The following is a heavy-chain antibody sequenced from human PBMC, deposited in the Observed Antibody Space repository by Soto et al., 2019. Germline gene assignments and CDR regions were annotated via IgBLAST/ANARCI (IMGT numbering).Heavy chain of an antibody. Sequence: QVQLQESGPGLVKPSETLSLTCRVSGGPLTSYFWSWIRQPPGTGLEWIGYIFYSGTTNYNPSLKSRVTMSIDTSRNWFALKLNSVTAADAAVYYCARGRGGTYDAFDIWGQGTMVTVSS. V-gene: IGHV4-59*01. CDR2: IFYSGTT. J-gene: IGHJ3*02. CDR1: GGPLTSYF. D-gene: IGHD1-26*01. CDR3: ARGRGGTYDAFDI.